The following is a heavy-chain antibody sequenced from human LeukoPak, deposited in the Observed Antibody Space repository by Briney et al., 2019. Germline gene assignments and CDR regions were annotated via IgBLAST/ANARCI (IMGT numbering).Heavy chain of an antibody. CDR2: IIPIFGTA. Sequence: GASVKVSCKASGGTFSSYAISWVRQAPGQGLEWMGGIIPIFGTANYAQKFQGRVTITTDESTSTAYMELSSLRSEDTAVYYCARDAVRVGSRNYYYYYMDVWGKGTTVTVSS. CDR1: GGTFSSYA. CDR3: ARDAVRVGSRNYYYYYMDV. V-gene: IGHV1-69*05. D-gene: IGHD2-2*03. J-gene: IGHJ6*03.